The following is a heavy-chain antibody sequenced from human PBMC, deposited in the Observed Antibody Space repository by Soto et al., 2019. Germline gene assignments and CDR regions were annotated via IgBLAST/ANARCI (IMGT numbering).Heavy chain of an antibody. CDR1: GFTFSSYA. CDR3: AKDRAYCGGDCYSYYFDY. J-gene: IGHJ4*02. CDR2: ISGSGGST. D-gene: IGHD2-21*02. V-gene: IGHV3-23*01. Sequence: GGSLRLSCAASGFTFSSYAMSWVRQAPGKGLEWVSAISGSGGSTYYADSVKGRFTISRDNSKNTLYLQMNSLRAEDTAVYYCAKDRAYCGGDCYSYYFDYWGQGTLVTFSS.